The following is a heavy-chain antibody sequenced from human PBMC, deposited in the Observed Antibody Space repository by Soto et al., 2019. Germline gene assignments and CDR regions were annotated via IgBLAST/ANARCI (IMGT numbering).Heavy chain of an antibody. V-gene: IGHV1-18*01. J-gene: IGHJ6*02. CDR3: ARDLDYGDYVVDYYYYGMDV. D-gene: IGHD4-17*01. CDR1: GYTFTSYG. CDR2: ISAYNGNT. Sequence: QVQLVQSGAEVKKPGASVKVSCKACGYTFTSYGISWVRQAPGQGLEWMGWISAYNGNTNYAQKLQGRVTMTTDTSTSTAYMELRSLRSDDTAVYYCARDLDYGDYVVDYYYYGMDVWGQGTTVTVSS.